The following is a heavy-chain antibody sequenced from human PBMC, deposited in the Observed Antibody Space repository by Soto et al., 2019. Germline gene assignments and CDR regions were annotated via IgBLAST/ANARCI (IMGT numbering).Heavy chain of an antibody. CDR3: ARRVGATPPIN. J-gene: IGHJ4*02. Sequence: QVQLQESGPGLVKPSETLSLTCTVSGSSVSSASYHWVWIRQPPGKGLQWIGNIYYTGSTNYNPPLKSRVTISVDTAKNQFSLKLTSVTAADTAVYYCARRVGATPPINWGQGTLVTVSS. CDR2: IYYTGST. V-gene: IGHV4-61*01. CDR1: GSSVSSASYH. D-gene: IGHD1-26*01.